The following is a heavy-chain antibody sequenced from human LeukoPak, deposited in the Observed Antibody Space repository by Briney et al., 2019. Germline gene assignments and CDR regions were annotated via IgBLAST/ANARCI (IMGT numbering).Heavy chain of an antibody. J-gene: IGHJ6*02. CDR2: MNPNSGNT. D-gene: IGHD3-22*01. CDR1: GYTFTSYD. V-gene: IGHV1-8*01. CDR3: AKRHYDSSGYFFYYYYGMDV. Sequence: GTSVKVSCKASGYTFTSYDINWVRQATGQGLEWMGWMNPNSGNTGYAQKFQGRVTMTRNTSISTAYMELSSLRAEDTAVYYCAKRHYDSSGYFFYYYYGMDVWGQGTTVTVSS.